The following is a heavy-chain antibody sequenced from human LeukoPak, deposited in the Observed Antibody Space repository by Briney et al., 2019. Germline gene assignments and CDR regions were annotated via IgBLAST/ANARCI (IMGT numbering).Heavy chain of an antibody. CDR1: GLVFSSLA. V-gene: IGHV3-23*01. CDR2: FRGNRET. CDR3: AKASWVSSTDAVR. J-gene: IGHJ4*02. D-gene: IGHD3-16*01. Sequence: GGSWRFSLEPPGLVFSSLARSWVGRGPGGGLEGVSGFRGNRETFYADSVKGRFTLSSDSSRNTVYFQLNNLRVEDTAIYYCAKASWVSSTDAVRWGQGTLITVSS.